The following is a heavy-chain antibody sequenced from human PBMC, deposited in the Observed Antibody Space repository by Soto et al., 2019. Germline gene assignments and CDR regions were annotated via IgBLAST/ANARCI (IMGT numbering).Heavy chain of an antibody. J-gene: IGHJ6*02. D-gene: IGHD6-13*01. CDR3: ARPGAAADYYYGMDV. V-gene: IGHV5-51*01. Sequence: GGTLKISSKCSGYSFISYCIRCVRHIPGKGLEWMGIIYPGDSDTRYSPSFQGQVTISADKSISTAHLQWSSLKASDTSMYYCARPGAAADYYYGMDVWGQETTVTVSS. CDR2: IYPGDSDT. CDR1: GYSFISYC.